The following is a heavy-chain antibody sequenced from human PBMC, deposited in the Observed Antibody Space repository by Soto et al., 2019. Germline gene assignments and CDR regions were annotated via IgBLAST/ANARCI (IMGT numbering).Heavy chain of an antibody. Sequence: GGSLRLSCAASGFTFSSYAMSWVRQAPGKGLEWVSAISGSGGSTYYADSVKGRFTISRDNSKNTLYLQMNSLRAGDTAVYYWAKDIGRVLGVLMVYARNARTSPVDYWGQGTLVTVSS. J-gene: IGHJ4*02. D-gene: IGHD2-8*01. V-gene: IGHV3-23*01. CDR2: ISGSGGST. CDR3: AKDIGRVLGVLMVYARNARTSPVDY. CDR1: GFTFSSYA.